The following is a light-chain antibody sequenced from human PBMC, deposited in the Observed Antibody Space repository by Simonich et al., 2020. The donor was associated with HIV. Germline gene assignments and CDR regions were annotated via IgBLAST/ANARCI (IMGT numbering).Light chain of an antibody. CDR1: QSVSSNF. V-gene: IGKV3-20*01. CDR2: TSS. Sequence: EIVLTQSPGTLSLSPGERATLSCRASQSVSSNFLAWYQQKPGQAPRLLIYTSSSRTTGSPDRFSGSGSGTDFTLTISRLEPEDFAVYYCQQYGSSPLTFGGGTKVEIK. J-gene: IGKJ4*01. CDR3: QQYGSSPLT.